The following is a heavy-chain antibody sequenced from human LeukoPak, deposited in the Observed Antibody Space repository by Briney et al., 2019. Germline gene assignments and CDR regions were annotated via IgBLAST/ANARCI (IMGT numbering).Heavy chain of an antibody. CDR1: GFTFSRFG. D-gene: IGHD2-15*01. CDR2: IRYDGSDK. CDR3: AQTPGGSSDY. Sequence: GGSLRLSCAASGFTFSRFGMQWVRQAPGKGLEWVAFIRYDGSDKYYADFVKGRFTISRDNSKDTLYLQMNRLRAEDTAVYYCAQTPGGSSDYWGQGPLVPVSS. J-gene: IGHJ4*02. V-gene: IGHV3-30*02.